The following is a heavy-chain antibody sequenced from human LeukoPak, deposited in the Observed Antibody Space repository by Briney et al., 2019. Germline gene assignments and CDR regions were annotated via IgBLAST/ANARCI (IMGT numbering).Heavy chain of an antibody. CDR2: ISYDGSNK. V-gene: IGHV3-30*18. J-gene: IGHJ5*02. Sequence: GGSLRLSCVASGFTFSAYGIHWVRQPPGKGLEWVAVISYDGSNKYYADSVKGRFTISRDNSKNTLYLQMNSLRAEDTAVYYCAKSRGSSSWYQLKKRDWFDPWGQGTLVTVSS. CDR3: AKSRGSSSWYQLKKRDWFDP. CDR1: GFTFSAYG. D-gene: IGHD2-2*01.